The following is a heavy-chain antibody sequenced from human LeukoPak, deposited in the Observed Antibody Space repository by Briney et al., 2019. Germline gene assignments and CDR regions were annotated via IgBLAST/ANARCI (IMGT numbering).Heavy chain of an antibody. Sequence: SETLSLTCTVSGGSISSYDWSWIRQPRGKGLEWIGYIYYSGSTNYNPSLKSRVTISVDTSKNQLSLKLSSVTAADTAVYYCARDDGSYPGAYWGQGTLVTVSS. CDR2: IYYSGST. V-gene: IGHV4-59*12. CDR1: GGSISSYD. CDR3: ARDDGSYPGAY. J-gene: IGHJ4*02. D-gene: IGHD1-26*01.